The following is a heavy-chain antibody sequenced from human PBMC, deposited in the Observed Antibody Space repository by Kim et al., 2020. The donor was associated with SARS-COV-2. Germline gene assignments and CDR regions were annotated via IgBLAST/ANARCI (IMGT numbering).Heavy chain of an antibody. D-gene: IGHD3-9*01. V-gene: IGHV3-30*04. CDR1: GFTFSSYA. CDR2: ISYDGSNK. CDR3: ARDGSVGGYFDWLFPSSLVTAIPYYYYYGMDV. Sequence: GGSLRLSCAASGFTFSSYAMHWVRQAPGKGLEWVAVISYDGSNKYYADSVKGRFTISRDNSKNTLYLQMNSLRAEDTAVYYCARDGSVGGYFDWLFPSSLVTAIPYYYYYGMDVWGQGTTVTVSS. J-gene: IGHJ6*02.